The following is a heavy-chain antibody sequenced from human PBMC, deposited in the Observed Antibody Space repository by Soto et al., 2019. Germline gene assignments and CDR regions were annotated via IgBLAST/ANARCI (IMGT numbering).Heavy chain of an antibody. Sequence: GGSLRLSCAASGFTVSSNYMSWVRQAPGKGLEWVSVIYSGGSTYYADSVKGRFTISRDNSKNTLYLQMNSLRAEDTAVYYCARNQEQLGAYGMDVSGQGTTVTVSS. V-gene: IGHV3-53*01. J-gene: IGHJ6*02. CDR2: IYSGGST. CDR3: ARNQEQLGAYGMDV. D-gene: IGHD6-6*01. CDR1: GFTVSSNY.